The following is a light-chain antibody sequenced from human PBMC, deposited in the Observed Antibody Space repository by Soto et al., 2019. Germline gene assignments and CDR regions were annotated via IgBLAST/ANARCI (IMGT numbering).Light chain of an antibody. CDR2: EGH. CDR3: QSYDNTLSGTIYV. J-gene: IGLJ1*01. V-gene: IGLV2-23*01. Sequence: QSVLAQPASVSGSPGQSITISCTGTSGFVGIFSLVSWYQQHPGKAPKVMICEGHRRPSGVPDRFSGSTSVNSAYLTISGLQADDEADYYCQSYDNTLSGTIYVFGTGTKVTVL. CDR1: SGFVGIFSL.